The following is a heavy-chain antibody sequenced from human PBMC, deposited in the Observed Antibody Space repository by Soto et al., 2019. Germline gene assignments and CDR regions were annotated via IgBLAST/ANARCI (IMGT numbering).Heavy chain of an antibody. D-gene: IGHD2-8*02. V-gene: IGHV4-59*08. Sequence: SETLSLTCTVSGGSISSYYWSWIRQPPGKGLEWIGYIYYSGSTNYNPSLKSRVTISVDTSKNQFSLKLSSVTAADTAVYYCARSISWGYWDLMYFDYWGQGTLVTVSS. CDR2: IYYSGST. J-gene: IGHJ4*02. CDR3: ARSISWGYWDLMYFDY. CDR1: GGSISSYY.